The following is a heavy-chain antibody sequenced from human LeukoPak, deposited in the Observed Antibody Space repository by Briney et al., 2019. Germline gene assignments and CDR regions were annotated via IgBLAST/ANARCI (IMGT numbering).Heavy chain of an antibody. Sequence: SETLSLTCTVSGGSISSYYWSWIRQPPGKGLEWIGYIYYSGSTNYNPSLKSRVTISVDTSKNQFSLKLSSATAADTAVYYCARNIVGRDYFDYWGQGTLVTVSS. CDR1: GGSISSYY. CDR2: IYYSGST. CDR3: ARNIVGRDYFDY. V-gene: IGHV4-59*01. J-gene: IGHJ4*02. D-gene: IGHD2/OR15-2a*01.